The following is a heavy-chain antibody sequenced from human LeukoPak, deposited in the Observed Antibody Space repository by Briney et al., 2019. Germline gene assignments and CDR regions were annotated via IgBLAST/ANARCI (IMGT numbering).Heavy chain of an antibody. Sequence: GGSLRLSRAASGFTFSSYWMSWVRQAPGKGLEWVANIKQDGSEKYYVDSVKGRFTISRDNAKNSLYLQMNSLRAEDTAVYYCARAGVRWPDAFDIWGQGTMVTVSS. J-gene: IGHJ3*02. CDR3: ARAGVRWPDAFDI. D-gene: IGHD4-23*01. CDR1: GFTFSSYW. V-gene: IGHV3-7*01. CDR2: IKQDGSEK.